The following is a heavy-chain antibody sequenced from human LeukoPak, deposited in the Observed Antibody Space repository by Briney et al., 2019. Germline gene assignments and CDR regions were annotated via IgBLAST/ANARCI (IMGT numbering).Heavy chain of an antibody. V-gene: IGHV3-48*01. Sequence: PGGSLRLSCAASGFTFSSYSVNWVRQAPGKGLEWVSYISSSSSTIYYADSVKGRFTISRDNAKNSLYLQMNSLRAEDTAVYYCVASTGYSSSWFYFDYWGQGTLVTVSS. CDR2: ISSSSSTI. J-gene: IGHJ4*02. D-gene: IGHD6-13*01. CDR1: GFTFSSYS. CDR3: VASTGYSSSWFYFDY.